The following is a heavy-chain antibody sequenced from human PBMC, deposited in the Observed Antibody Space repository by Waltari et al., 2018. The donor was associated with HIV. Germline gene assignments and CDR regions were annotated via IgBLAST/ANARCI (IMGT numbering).Heavy chain of an antibody. Sequence: QLQESGPGLVKPSQTLSLTCTVSGGPISSASYHSSWIRQPAGKGVEWIGRLYTSGSTDYNPSLKSRATISGDTSKNQFSLKLSSVTAADTAVYYCARGVVGGYDLGNNWFDPWGQGTLVTVSS. CDR2: LYTSGST. D-gene: IGHD5-12*01. CDR1: GGPISSASYH. V-gene: IGHV4-61*02. J-gene: IGHJ5*02. CDR3: ARGVVGGYDLGNNWFDP.